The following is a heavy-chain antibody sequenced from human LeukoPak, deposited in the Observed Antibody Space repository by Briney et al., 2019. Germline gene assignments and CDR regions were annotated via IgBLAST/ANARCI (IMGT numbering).Heavy chain of an antibody. D-gene: IGHD3-16*02. V-gene: IGHV4-30-2*01. CDR2: IYHSGST. CDR3: ARGRMITFGGVIVTLFDY. Sequence: PSQTLSLTCAVSGGSISSGGYSWSWIRQPPGKGLEWIGYIYHSGSTYYNPSLKSRVTISVDRSKNQFSLKLSSVTAADTAVYYCARGRMITFGGVIVTLFDYWGQGTLVTVSS. J-gene: IGHJ4*02. CDR1: GGSISSGGYS.